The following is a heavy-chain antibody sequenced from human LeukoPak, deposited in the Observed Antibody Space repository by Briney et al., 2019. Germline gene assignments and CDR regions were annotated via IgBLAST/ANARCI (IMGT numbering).Heavy chain of an antibody. CDR2: IYSGGST. Sequence: QSGGSLRLSCAASGFTVSSNYMSWVRQTPGKGLEWVSVIYSGGSTYYADSVKGRFTISRDNSKNTLYLQMNSLRAEDTAVYYCARGSSSGWYGNDWGQGTLVTVSS. D-gene: IGHD6-19*01. CDR1: GFTVSSNY. CDR3: ARGSSSGWYGND. V-gene: IGHV3-66*02. J-gene: IGHJ4*02.